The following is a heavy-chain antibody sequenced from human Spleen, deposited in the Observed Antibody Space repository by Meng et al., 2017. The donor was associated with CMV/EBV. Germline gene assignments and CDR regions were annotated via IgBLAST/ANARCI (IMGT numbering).Heavy chain of an antibody. CDR3: TRGLGPSDADRDY. D-gene: IGHD1-14*01. CDR2: MNPNSGNT. Sequence: KASGYTFTSYDINWVRQAPGQGLEWVGRMNPNSGNTAYAQKFQGRVTMTTNTPISTAYMELSRLRSEDTAMYYCTRGLGPSDADRDYWGQGTLVTVSS. J-gene: IGHJ4*02. CDR1: GYTFTSYD. V-gene: IGHV1-8*01.